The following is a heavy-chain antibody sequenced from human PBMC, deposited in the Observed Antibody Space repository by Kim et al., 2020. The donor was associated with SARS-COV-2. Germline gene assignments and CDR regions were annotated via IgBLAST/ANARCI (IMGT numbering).Heavy chain of an antibody. CDR2: ISAYNGNT. CDR1: GYTFTSYG. J-gene: IGHJ4*02. V-gene: IGHV1-18*04. CDR3: ARDSDILTGYYNAFGY. D-gene: IGHD3-9*01. Sequence: ASVKVSCKASGYTFTSYGISWVRQAPGQGLEWMGWISAYNGNTNYAQNLQGRVTITTDTSTSTAYMELRSLRSDDTAVYYCARDSDILTGYYNAFGYWGQGTLVTVSS.